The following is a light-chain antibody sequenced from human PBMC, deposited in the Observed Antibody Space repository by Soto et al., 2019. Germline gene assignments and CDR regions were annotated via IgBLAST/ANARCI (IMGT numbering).Light chain of an antibody. CDR1: QLVVTSY. J-gene: IGKJ1*01. CDR2: GAS. Sequence: EIVLTQSPGTLSLSPGERATLSCRASQLVVTSYLHWYQQKPGQAPRLLLYGASSRATGIPDRFSGSGSGTDFTLTISRLEPEDFAVYYCQQYSTSPWTFGQGTKVDIK. V-gene: IGKV3-20*01. CDR3: QQYSTSPWT.